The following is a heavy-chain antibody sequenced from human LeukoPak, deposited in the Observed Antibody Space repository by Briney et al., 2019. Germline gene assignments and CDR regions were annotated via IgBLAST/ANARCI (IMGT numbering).Heavy chain of an antibody. D-gene: IGHD3-10*01. V-gene: IGHV4-59*01. Sequence: PSETLSLTCTVSGGSISTYYWSWIRQPPGKGLEWIGYIDYSGSTNYNPSLKSRVTMSVDTSKHQSSLKLSSVTAADTAVYYCARVGSYCFDYWGQGTLVTVSS. CDR2: IDYSGST. J-gene: IGHJ4*02. CDR3: ARVGSYCFDY. CDR1: GGSISTYY.